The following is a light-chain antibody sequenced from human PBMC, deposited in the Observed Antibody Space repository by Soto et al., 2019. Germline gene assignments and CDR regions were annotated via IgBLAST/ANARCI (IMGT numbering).Light chain of an antibody. CDR1: QSLLHSNGYNY. Sequence: DIVMTQSPLSLSVTPGEPASISCRSSQSLLHSNGYNYLDWYLQKPGQSPQLLIYLCSNRASGVPDRFSGSGSGTDFTLKISRVEAEDVGVYYCMQALQTPLTFGPGTKVDVK. CDR3: MQALQTPLT. V-gene: IGKV2-28*01. CDR2: LCS. J-gene: IGKJ3*01.